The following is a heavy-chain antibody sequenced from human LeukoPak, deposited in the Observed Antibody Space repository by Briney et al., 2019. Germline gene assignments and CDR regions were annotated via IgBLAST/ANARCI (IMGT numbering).Heavy chain of an antibody. CDR1: GFTFSSYG. D-gene: IGHD2-21*01. CDR3: AKAPVTTCSGAYCYPFDY. CDR2: ISVSGNT. V-gene: IGHV3-23*01. Sequence: GGSLRLSCAASGFTFSSYGMSWVRQAPGKGLEWVSAISVSGNTYHADSVKGRFTISRDSSKNTLYLQMNRLRAEDAAVYYCAKAPVTTCSGAYCYPFDYWGQGTLVTVSS. J-gene: IGHJ4*02.